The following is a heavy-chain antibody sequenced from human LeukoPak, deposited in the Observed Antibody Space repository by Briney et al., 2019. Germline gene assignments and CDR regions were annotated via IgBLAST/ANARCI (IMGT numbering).Heavy chain of an antibody. V-gene: IGHV3-23*01. J-gene: IGHJ4*02. CDR1: GFIFRDYA. CDR3: AKASWVSSADAVL. Sequence: GGSLRLSCVASGFIFRDYAMSWVRQAPGGGLEWVSSLRGDGETFYTDSVKGRFTLSRHLSRNTVYLQLNNLRVEDTAVYYCAKASWVSSADAVLWGQGTLVTVS. D-gene: IGHD3-16*01. CDR2: LRGDGET.